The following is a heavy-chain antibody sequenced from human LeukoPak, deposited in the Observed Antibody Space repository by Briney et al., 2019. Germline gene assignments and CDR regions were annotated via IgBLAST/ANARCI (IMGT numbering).Heavy chain of an antibody. D-gene: IGHD1-7*01. CDR2: ISSSSSYI. J-gene: IGHJ6*03. V-gene: IGHV3-21*01. CDR3: ARGNYLLYMDV. CDR1: GFTFSSYS. Sequence: GGSLRLPCAASGFTFSSYSMNWVRQAPGKGLEWVSSISSSSSYIYYADSVKGRFTISRDNAKNSLYLQMNSLRAEDTAVYYCARGNYLLYMDVWGKGTTVTVSS.